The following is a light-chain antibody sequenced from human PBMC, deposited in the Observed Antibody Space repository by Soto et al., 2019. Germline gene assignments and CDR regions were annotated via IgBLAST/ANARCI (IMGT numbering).Light chain of an antibody. CDR3: ATWDDRLNGYV. Sequence: SYVLTQPPSVSVAPGQTARITCGGNNIGSKSVHWYQQKPGQAPVLVVDDDSDRPSGIPERFSGSRSGTSASLAISGLQSEDEADYYCATWDDRLNGYVFGSGTKVTVL. CDR1: NIGSKS. J-gene: IGLJ1*01. V-gene: IGLV3-21*02. CDR2: DDS.